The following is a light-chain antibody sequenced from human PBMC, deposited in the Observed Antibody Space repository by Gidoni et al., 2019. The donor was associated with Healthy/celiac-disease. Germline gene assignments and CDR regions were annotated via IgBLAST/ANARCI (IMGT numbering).Light chain of an antibody. CDR2: GAS. J-gene: IGKJ4*01. V-gene: IGKV3-15*01. Sequence: EIVMTQSPATLSVSPGERATLSCRASQSVSSNLAWYQQKPGQAPRLLIYGASTRATGIPARFSGSGSGTEFTLTISRLQSEDFAVYSCQQYNHWPLTFGGGTKVEIK. CDR3: QQYNHWPLT. CDR1: QSVSSN.